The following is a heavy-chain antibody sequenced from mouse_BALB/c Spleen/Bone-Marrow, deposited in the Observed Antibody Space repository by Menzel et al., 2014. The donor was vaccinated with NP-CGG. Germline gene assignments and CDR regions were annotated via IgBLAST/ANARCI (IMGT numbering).Heavy chain of an antibody. D-gene: IGHD2-4*01. V-gene: IGHV1-20*02. CDR1: GYSFTGYF. CDR3: ARIYDYDRGDWFAY. Sequence: VQLQQSGPELVKPGASVKISCKASGYSFTGYFMNWVMQSHGKSLEWIGRINPYNGDTFYNQKFKGKATLTVDKSSNTAHMELRSLASEDSAVYYCARIYDYDRGDWFAYWGQGTLVTVSA. J-gene: IGHJ3*01. CDR2: INPYNGDT.